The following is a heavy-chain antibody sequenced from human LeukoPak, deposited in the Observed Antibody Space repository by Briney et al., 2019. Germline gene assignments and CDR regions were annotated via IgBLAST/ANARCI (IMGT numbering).Heavy chain of an antibody. CDR2: IYSGGST. J-gene: IGHJ4*02. CDR3: ARGGRDGYNYFDS. Sequence: GGSLRLSCATSGFSVSANYMTWVRQVPGKGLEWVSLIYSGGSTSYTDSVKGRFTISRDNSKNILYHQMNSLRAEDTAVYYCARGGRDGYNYFDSWGQGTLVTVSS. V-gene: IGHV3-53*01. CDR1: GFSVSANY. D-gene: IGHD5-24*01.